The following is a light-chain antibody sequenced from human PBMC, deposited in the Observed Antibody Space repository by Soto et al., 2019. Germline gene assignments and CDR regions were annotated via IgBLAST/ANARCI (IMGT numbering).Light chain of an antibody. CDR2: GAS. CDR1: QGIRTD. Sequence: AVQLTQSPSSLSASVGDRVTITCRASQGIRTDLGWYQQKPGKAPKVLIFGASTLQSGVPSRFSGSGSGTDFILTISSLQPEDFATYYCLQDYSYPRTFGQGTKVDIK. V-gene: IGKV1-6*01. J-gene: IGKJ1*01. CDR3: LQDYSYPRT.